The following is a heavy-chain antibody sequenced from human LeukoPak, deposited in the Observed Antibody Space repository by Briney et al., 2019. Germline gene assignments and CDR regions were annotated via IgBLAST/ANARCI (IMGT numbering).Heavy chain of an antibody. D-gene: IGHD3-22*01. CDR2: ISNSGGTT. J-gene: IGHJ4*02. Sequence: GGSLRLSCAASGFTFTRHWMGWVRQAPGKGLEWVSSISNSGGTTYYTDSVKGRFTISRDNSKNTLYLQMNSLRADDTAVYYCARVSNQIVVAGGYWGQGTLVTVSS. CDR3: ARVSNQIVVAGGY. V-gene: IGHV3-23*01. CDR1: GFTFTRHW.